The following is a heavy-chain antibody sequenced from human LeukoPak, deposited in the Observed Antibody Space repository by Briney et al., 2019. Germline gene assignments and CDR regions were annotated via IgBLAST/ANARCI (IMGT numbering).Heavy chain of an antibody. CDR2: IYGGATT. D-gene: IGHD2-2*01. CDR1: GFTVSNDY. Sequence: GRSLRLSCAPSGFTVSNDYMSWVRQAPGKGLEWVSVIYGGATTYYADSANGRFTISRDNSKNTLYLQMNSLRAEDTAVYFSARHQLGGYCHNTRRHTNFYYWGERTLVTVSS. CDR3: ARHQLGGYCHNTRRHTNFYY. V-gene: IGHV3-53*01. J-gene: IGHJ4*02.